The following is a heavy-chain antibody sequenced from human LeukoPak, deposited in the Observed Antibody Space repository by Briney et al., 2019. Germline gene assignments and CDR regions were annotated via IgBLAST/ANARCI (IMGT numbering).Heavy chain of an antibody. CDR3: ARDLGSGWQAY. J-gene: IGHJ4*02. Sequence: SETLSLTCTVSGGSISSSSYYWGWIRQPPGKGLEWIGSIYYSGSTYYNPSLKSRVTISVDTSKNQFSLKLSSVTAADTAVYYCARDLGSGWQAYWGQGTLVTVSS. D-gene: IGHD6-19*01. V-gene: IGHV4-39*07. CDR1: GGSISSSSYY. CDR2: IYYSGST.